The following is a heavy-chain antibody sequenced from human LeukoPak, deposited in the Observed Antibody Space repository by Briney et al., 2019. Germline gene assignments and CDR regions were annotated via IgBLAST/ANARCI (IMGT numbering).Heavy chain of an antibody. CDR1: GGSFCGYY. J-gene: IGHJ4*02. D-gene: IGHD2-15*01. Sequence: SETLSLTCAVYGGSFCGYYWSWIPQPPGKAVEGIGEISHSRSTNYHPSLKSRVTISVDTSKNQFSLKLSSVTAADTAVYYGARSRRIRSCGDYWGEGTLVTVSS. V-gene: IGHV4-34*01. CDR2: ISHSRST. CDR3: ARSRRIRSCGDY.